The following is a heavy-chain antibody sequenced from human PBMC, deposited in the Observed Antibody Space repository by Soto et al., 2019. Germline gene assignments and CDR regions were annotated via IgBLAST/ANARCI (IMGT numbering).Heavy chain of an antibody. V-gene: IGHV3-30-3*01. CDR2: ISYDGSNK. CDR3: ARDWVVVVPAATNYYYYGMDV. CDR1: GFTFSSYA. Sequence: GGSLRLSCAASGFTFSSYAMHWVRQAPGKGLEWVAVISYDGSNKYYADSVKGRFTISRDNSKNTLHLQMNSLRAEDTAVYYCARDWVVVVPAATNYYYYGMDVWGQGTTVTVSS. J-gene: IGHJ6*02. D-gene: IGHD2-2*01.